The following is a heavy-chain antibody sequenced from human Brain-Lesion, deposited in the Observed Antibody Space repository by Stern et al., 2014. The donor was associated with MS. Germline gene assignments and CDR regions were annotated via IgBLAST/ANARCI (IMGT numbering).Heavy chain of an antibody. D-gene: IGHD1-14*01. V-gene: IGHV4-4*02. CDR2: IYHSGGP. CDR1: GGSISSSNW. CDR3: ARELPDLNAFDI. J-gene: IGHJ3*02. Sequence: QVQLQESGPGLVKPSGTLSLTCAVSGGSISSSNWWSWVRQSPGKGLEWAGEIYHSGGPKDSPSFESRVIISVDKSKNQFSLKLSYVTAADTAVYYCARELPDLNAFDIWGQGTMVTVSS.